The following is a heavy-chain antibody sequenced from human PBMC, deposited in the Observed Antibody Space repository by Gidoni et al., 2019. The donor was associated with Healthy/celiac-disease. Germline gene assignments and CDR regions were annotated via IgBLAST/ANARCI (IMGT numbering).Heavy chain of an antibody. D-gene: IGHD7-27*01. Sequence: EVQLVESGGGLVQPGRSLSLSCAASGFTFAAYAMHWVRQAPGKGLEWVAGISWNSGSIGYADSVKGRFTISRDNAKNSLYLQMNSLRAEDTALYYCAKDMTGDYYYYGMDVWGQGTTVTVSS. CDR1: GFTFAAYA. CDR3: AKDMTGDYYYYGMDV. V-gene: IGHV3-9*01. J-gene: IGHJ6*02. CDR2: ISWNSGSI.